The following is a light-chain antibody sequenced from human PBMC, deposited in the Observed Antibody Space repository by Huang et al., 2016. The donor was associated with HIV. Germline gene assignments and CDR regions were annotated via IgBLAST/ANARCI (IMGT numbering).Light chain of an antibody. CDR2: ATS. V-gene: IGKV3-15*01. J-gene: IGKJ1*01. CDR1: QSVSNN. Sequence: EIVMTQSPATLSVSPGESATLSCRASQSVSNNLAWYQQKPGQAPRLLIYATSTRATGIPARFSGSGSGTEFSLTISSLESEDFAVYHCQQYDNWPRTFGQGTEVEFK. CDR3: QQYDNWPRT.